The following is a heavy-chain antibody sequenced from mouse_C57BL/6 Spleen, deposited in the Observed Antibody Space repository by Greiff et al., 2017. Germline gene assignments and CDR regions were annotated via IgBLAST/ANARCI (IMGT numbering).Heavy chain of an antibody. Sequence: VQLQQSGPELVKPGASVKISCKASGYTFTDYYMNWVKQSHGKSLEWIGDINPNNGGTSYNQKFKGKATLTVDKSSSTAYMALRSLTSEDSAVYYCARGSSYVGWYFDVWGTGTTVTVSS. D-gene: IGHD1-1*01. CDR3: ARGSSYVGWYFDV. V-gene: IGHV1-26*01. CDR1: GYTFTDYY. CDR2: INPNNGGT. J-gene: IGHJ1*03.